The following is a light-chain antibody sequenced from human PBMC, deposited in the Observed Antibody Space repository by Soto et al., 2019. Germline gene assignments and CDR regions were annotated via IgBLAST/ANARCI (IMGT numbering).Light chain of an antibody. J-gene: IGKJ5*01. V-gene: IGKV3-15*01. CDR1: QSVSSK. Sequence: EIVMTQSPASLSVSPGERATVSCRASQSVSSKLAWYQQKPGQAPRLLIYGASTRATGVPARFSGSGSGTEFTLTISSLQSEDFAVYYCQQYNKWPPITFGLGTRLEIK. CDR2: GAS. CDR3: QQYNKWPPIT.